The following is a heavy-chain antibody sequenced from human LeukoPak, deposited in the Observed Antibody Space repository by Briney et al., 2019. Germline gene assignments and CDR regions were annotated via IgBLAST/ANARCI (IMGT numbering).Heavy chain of an antibody. Sequence: QPGGSLRLSCAASGFTFSSYAMHWVRQAPGKGLEYVSAISSNGGSTYYANSVKGRFTISRDNSKNTLYLQMGSLRAEDMAVYYCAISLGDDYGDYYFDYWGRGTLVTVSS. V-gene: IGHV3-64*01. CDR3: AISLGDDYGDYYFDY. CDR1: GFTFSSYA. D-gene: IGHD4-17*01. CDR2: ISSNGGST. J-gene: IGHJ4*02.